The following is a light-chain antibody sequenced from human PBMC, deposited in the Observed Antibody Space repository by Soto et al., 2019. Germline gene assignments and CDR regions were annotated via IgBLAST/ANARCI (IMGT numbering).Light chain of an antibody. CDR3: SSYTTSSTLYVV. J-gene: IGLJ2*01. CDR2: EVS. V-gene: IGLV2-14*01. Sequence: QSVLTQPASVSGSPGQSITISCTGTSSDVGGYDYVSWYRHHPGKAPKLMIYEVSNRPSGVSNRFSGSKSGNTASLTISGRQAEDEADYYCSSYTTSSTLYVVFGGGTKLTVL. CDR1: SSDVGGYDY.